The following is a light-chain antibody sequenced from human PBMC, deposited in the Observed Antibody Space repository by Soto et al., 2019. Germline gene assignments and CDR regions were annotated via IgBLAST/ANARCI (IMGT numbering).Light chain of an antibody. V-gene: IGLV2-23*01. CDR1: SGDVGSYNL. CDR3: CSYAGSSSYV. CDR2: EGS. J-gene: IGLJ1*01. Sequence: QSVLTQPASVSGSPGQSITISCTGTSGDVGSYNLVSWYQQHPGKAPKLMIYEGSKRPSGVSNRFSGSKSGNTASLTISGLQAEDEADYYCCSYAGSSSYVFGTGNKVTVL.